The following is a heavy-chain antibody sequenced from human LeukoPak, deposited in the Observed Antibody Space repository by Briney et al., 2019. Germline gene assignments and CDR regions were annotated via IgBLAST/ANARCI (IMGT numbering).Heavy chain of an antibody. V-gene: IGHV3-74*01. J-gene: IGHJ4*02. CDR2: INSDGSST. D-gene: IGHD5-18*01. CDR1: GFTFSSYW. CDR3: ARATWIQLWLIDY. Sequence: GGSLRLSCAASGFTFSSYWMHWVRQAPGKGLVWVSRINSDGSSTSYADSVKGRSTISRDNAKNTLYLQMNSLRAEDTAVYYCARATWIQLWLIDYWGQGTLVTVSS.